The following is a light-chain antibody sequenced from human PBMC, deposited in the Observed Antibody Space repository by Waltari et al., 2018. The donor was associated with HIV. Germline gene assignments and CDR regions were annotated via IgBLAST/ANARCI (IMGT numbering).Light chain of an antibody. CDR3: CSYAGSSTLEI. Sequence: QPALTPPASVSGSPGQSTTIPGPGSRSDVGRYNLCSWYQQHPGKAPKLMIYACSKRPSVVSNRFSCSNSGNTASLTISGLQAEDVAYYYCCSYAGSSTLEIFGGGTKLTVL. CDR1: RSDVGRYNL. CDR2: ACS. V-gene: IGLV2-23*01. J-gene: IGLJ2*01.